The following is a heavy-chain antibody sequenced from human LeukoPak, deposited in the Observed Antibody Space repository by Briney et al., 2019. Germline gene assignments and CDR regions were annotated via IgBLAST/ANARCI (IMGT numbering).Heavy chain of an antibody. Sequence: RASVKVSCKASGFTFTSSAMQWVRQARGQRLEWIGWVVVGSGNTNYAQKFQGRVTMTRNTSISTAYMELSSLRSEDTAVYYCARALRRGYSASNYWGQGTLVTVSS. CDR3: ARALRRGYSASNY. V-gene: IGHV1-58*02. D-gene: IGHD5-12*01. CDR2: VVVGSGNT. CDR1: GFTFTSSA. J-gene: IGHJ4*02.